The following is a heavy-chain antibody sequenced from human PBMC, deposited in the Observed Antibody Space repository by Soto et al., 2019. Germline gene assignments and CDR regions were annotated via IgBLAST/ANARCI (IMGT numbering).Heavy chain of an antibody. Sequence: GESLNTSWKGSGYIFTSYLISLGRETPGKGLEGMGRIDPSAYYTNNSSSFQGHVAVSADKSISTAQLQLSSLKASDTAMYYCARGATSQLNYYYGMDVWGQGTTVTVSS. V-gene: IGHV5-10-1*01. CDR2: IDPSAYYT. CDR1: GYIFTSYL. CDR3: ARGATSQLNYYYGMDV. D-gene: IGHD1-26*01. J-gene: IGHJ6*02.